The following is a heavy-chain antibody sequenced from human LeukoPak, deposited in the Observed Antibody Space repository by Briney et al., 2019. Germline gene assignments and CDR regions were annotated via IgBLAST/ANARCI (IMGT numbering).Heavy chain of an antibody. CDR3: ASATGFSGY. V-gene: IGHV3-48*02. D-gene: IGHD1-1*01. CDR2: ISSGSSTI. J-gene: IGHJ4*02. Sequence: GWSLRLSCAASDFTFSTYNMIWVRQAPGKGLEWVSYISSGSSTIYYADSVKGRFTISRDNAKNSLYLQMNSLRDEDTAVYYCASATGFSGYWGQGTLVTVSS. CDR1: DFTFSTYN.